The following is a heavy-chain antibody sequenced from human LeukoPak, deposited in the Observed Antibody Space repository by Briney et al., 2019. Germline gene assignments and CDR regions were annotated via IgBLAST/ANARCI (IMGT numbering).Heavy chain of an antibody. Sequence: RGSLRLSCAASGFTFSSYWMHWVRQAPGKGLVWVSRINSDGSSTSYADSVKGRFTISRDNAKNTLYLQMNSLRAEDTAVYYCARGPPRRCFAYWGQGTLVTVSS. CDR2: INSDGSST. V-gene: IGHV3-74*01. CDR1: GFTFSSYW. J-gene: IGHJ4*02. CDR3: ARGPPRRCFAY.